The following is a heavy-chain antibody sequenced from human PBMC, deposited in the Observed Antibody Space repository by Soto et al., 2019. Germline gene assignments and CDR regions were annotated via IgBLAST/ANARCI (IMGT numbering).Heavy chain of an antibody. CDR3: ARGDRSPNY. V-gene: IGHV1-18*01. CDR2: IRVYNGDT. CDR1: GYDFTNYG. D-gene: IGHD1-26*01. Sequence: QVQLVQSGAEVKKTGASVKVSCKSSGYDFTNYGITWVRQAPGQGLDWVGWIRVYNGDTKYAQKFQGRVTLTTDTSTTTASMELRSLRSDDTAVYYCARGDRSPNYWGQGTLVTVSS. J-gene: IGHJ4*02.